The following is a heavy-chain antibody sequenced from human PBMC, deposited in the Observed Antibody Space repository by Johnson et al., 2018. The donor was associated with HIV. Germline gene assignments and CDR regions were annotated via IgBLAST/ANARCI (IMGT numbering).Heavy chain of an antibody. CDR2: ISYDGSNK. D-gene: IGHD6-19*01. J-gene: IGHJ3*02. CDR3: ATFGYTSGWIVTDDAFDI. Sequence: QVQLVESGGGVVQPGRSLRLSCAASGFTFSSYAMHWVRQAPGKGLEWVAVISYDGSNKYYDDSVKGRFTIPRDNAKNTRYLQMNSLRAEETAVYYCATFGYTSGWIVTDDAFDIWGQGTMVTVSS. V-gene: IGHV3-30*04. CDR1: GFTFSSYA.